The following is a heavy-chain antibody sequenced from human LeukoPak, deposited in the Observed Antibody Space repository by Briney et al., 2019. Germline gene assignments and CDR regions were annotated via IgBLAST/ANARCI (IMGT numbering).Heavy chain of an antibody. D-gene: IGHD3-3*01. Sequence: GGSLRLSCAASGFTFSSYGMHWVRQAPGKGLEWVAFIRYDGSNKYYADSVKGRFTISRDNSKNTLNLQMNSLRAEDTAVYYCAKFTIFGVVIMGDYWGQGTLVTVSS. J-gene: IGHJ4*02. CDR2: IRYDGSNK. CDR3: AKFTIFGVVIMGDY. V-gene: IGHV3-30*02. CDR1: GFTFSSYG.